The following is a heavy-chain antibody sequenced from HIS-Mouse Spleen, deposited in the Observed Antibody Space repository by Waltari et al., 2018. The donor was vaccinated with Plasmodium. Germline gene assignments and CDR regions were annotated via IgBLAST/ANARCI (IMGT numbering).Heavy chain of an antibody. Sequence: QVQLVESGGGVVQPGRSLRLSCAASGFTFTSYAMHRVRPAPGKGLEWSAGMSYDGSNKYYADSVNGRFTISRDNSKKSLYLQMNSLRAEDTAVYYCARDRRLAFDYWGQGTLVTVSS. V-gene: IGHV3-30-3*01. CDR3: ARDRRLAFDY. D-gene: IGHD2-15*01. J-gene: IGHJ4*02. CDR2: MSYDGSNK. CDR1: GFTFTSYA.